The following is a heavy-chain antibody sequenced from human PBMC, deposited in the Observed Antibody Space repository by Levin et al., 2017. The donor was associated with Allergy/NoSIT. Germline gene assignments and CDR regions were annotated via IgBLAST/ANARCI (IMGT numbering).Heavy chain of an antibody. Sequence: SVKVSCKASGGTFSSYAISWVRQAPGQGLEWMGGIIPIFGTANYAQKFQGRVTITADESTSTAYMELSSLRSEDTAVYYCASGYCSSTSCYPAFDIWGQGTMVTVSS. D-gene: IGHD2-2*01. CDR2: IIPIFGTA. CDR3: ASGYCSSTSCYPAFDI. V-gene: IGHV1-69*13. CDR1: GGTFSSYA. J-gene: IGHJ3*02.